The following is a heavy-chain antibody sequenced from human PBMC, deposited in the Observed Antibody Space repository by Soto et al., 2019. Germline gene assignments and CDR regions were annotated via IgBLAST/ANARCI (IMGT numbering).Heavy chain of an antibody. V-gene: IGHV4-4*07. CDR1: GGSISSYY. CDR3: ARGEITMVRGVIAYYYYGMDV. D-gene: IGHD3-10*01. Sequence: SETLSLTCTVSGGSISSYYWSWIRQPAGKGLEWIGRIYTSGSTNYNPSLKSRVTMSVDTSKNQFSLKLSSVTAADTAVYYCARGEITMVRGVIAYYYYGMDVWGQGTTGTVSS. CDR2: IYTSGST. J-gene: IGHJ6*02.